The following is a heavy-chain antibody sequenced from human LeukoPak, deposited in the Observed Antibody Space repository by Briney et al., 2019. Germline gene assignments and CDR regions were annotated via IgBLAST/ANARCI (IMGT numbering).Heavy chain of an antibody. V-gene: IGHV3-20*04. D-gene: IGHD3-22*01. CDR2: INWNGGST. CDR3: ARDPPYFYDSSGPFDY. Sequence: PGGSLILSCAASGFTFNNYAMSWVRQAPGKGLEWVSGINWNGGSTGYADSVKGRFTISRDNAKNSLYLQMNSLRAEDTALYYCARDPPYFYDSSGPFDYWGQGTLVTVSS. J-gene: IGHJ4*02. CDR1: GFTFNNYA.